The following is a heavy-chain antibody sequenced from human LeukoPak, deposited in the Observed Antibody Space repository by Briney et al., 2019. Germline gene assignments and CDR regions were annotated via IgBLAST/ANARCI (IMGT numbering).Heavy chain of an antibody. CDR3: ARVKAYSSTTRRRGWFDP. D-gene: IGHD5-18*01. CDR2: INDSGST. V-gene: IGHV4-34*01. J-gene: IGHJ5*02. Sequence: SETLSLTCAVFGGSFSGYFWTRVRQPPGMGLEWIGEINDSGSTNYSPSLKSRVTISVDTSKNQFSLRLRSVTAADTAVYYCARVKAYSSTTRRRGWFDPWGQGTLVTVSS. CDR1: GGSFSGYF.